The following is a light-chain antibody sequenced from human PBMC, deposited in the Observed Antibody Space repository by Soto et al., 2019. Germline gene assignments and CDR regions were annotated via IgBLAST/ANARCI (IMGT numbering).Light chain of an antibody. CDR2: EVS. CDR3: CSYRSTSTLV. V-gene: IGLV2-14*01. CDR1: SSDICAYKY. Sequence: QPVLTQPASVSGSPGQSVTISCTGTSSDICAYKYVSWYQHHPGKSPRLMIYEVSNRPSGVSNRFSASKSGNTASLTISGLQAADEADYYCCSYRSTSTLVFGGGTKLTVL. J-gene: IGLJ2*01.